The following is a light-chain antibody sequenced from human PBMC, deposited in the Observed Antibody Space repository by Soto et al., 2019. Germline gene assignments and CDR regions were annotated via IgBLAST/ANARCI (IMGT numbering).Light chain of an antibody. J-gene: IGKJ1*01. V-gene: IGKV3-20*01. Sequence: ELVLTQSPGTLSLSPGERATLSCRASQSVRSSYLAWYQQKPGQAPRLLIYGASTRATGIPDRFSGSGSGTDFTLTISRLEPEDFAVYFCQQYGSAPRTFGQGTKVEI. CDR3: QQYGSAPRT. CDR1: QSVRSSY. CDR2: GAS.